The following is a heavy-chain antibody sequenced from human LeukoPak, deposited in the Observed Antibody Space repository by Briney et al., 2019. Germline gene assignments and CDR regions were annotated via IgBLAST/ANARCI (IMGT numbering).Heavy chain of an antibody. J-gene: IGHJ1*01. CDR2: INHSGST. V-gene: IGHV4-34*01. Sequence: SETLSLTCAVYGGCFSGYYWSWIRQPPGKGLEWIGEINHSGSTNYNPSLKSRVTISVDTSKNQFSLKLSSVTAADTAVYYCARPVAGTRNFQHWGQGTLVTVSS. CDR1: GGCFSGYY. CDR3: ARPVAGTRNFQH. D-gene: IGHD6-19*01.